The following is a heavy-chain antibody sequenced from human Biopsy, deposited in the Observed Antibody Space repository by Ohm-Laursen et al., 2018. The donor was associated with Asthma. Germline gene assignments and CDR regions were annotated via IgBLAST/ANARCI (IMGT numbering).Heavy chain of an antibody. J-gene: IGHJ4*02. CDR2: INSVFGTT. D-gene: IGHD2-2*01. V-gene: IGHV1-69*13. Sequence: ASVNVSCKSLGGTFNTYVIGWVRQAPGQGLEWMGGINSVFGTTNYPQKFQDRVTITADDSTSTVYMELSSLRSEDTAVYYCARKAGSCISRTCYSLDFWGQGTLVTVSS. CDR3: ARKAGSCISRTCYSLDF. CDR1: GGTFNTYV.